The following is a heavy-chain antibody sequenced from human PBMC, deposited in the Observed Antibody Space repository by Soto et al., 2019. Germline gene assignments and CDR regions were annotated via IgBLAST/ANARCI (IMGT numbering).Heavy chain of an antibody. J-gene: IGHJ6*02. CDR2: IDWEDDK. CDR3: ARIKGVAAAGINYGMDV. CDR1: GFSLRTTGMC. V-gene: IGHV2-70*11. D-gene: IGHD6-13*01. Sequence: SGPTLVNPTQTLTLTCTFSGFSLRTTGMCVSWIRQPPGKALEWLARIDWEDDKNYSTSLRTRLTISKDTSKNQVVLTMTNMDPVDTATYYCARIKGVAAAGINYGMDVWGQGTTVTVSS.